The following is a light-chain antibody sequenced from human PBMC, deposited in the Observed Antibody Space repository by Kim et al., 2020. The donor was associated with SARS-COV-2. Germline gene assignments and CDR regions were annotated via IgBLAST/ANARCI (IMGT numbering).Light chain of an antibody. J-gene: IGLJ2*01. Sequence: GQKVTVSCSGSNSNISNNFVSWYQQLPGTAPKFRIYDDDKRPSGISDRFSASKSGTSATLGISRLQPGDEADYYCATWDNSLRSVIFGGGTQLTVL. CDR1: NSNISNNF. V-gene: IGLV1-51*01. CDR2: DDD. CDR3: ATWDNSLRSVI.